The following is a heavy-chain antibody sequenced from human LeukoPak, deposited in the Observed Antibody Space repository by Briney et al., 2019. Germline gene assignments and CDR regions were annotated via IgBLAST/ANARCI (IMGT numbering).Heavy chain of an antibody. CDR3: ARGRSGSYYPD. J-gene: IGHJ4*02. V-gene: IGHV1-18*01. CDR2: ISAYDGNT. CDR1: GYTFSSYA. D-gene: IGHD3-10*01. Sequence: ASVKVSCKASGYTFSSYAITWVRQAPGQGLEWMGWISAYDGNTNYAQKFQDRVTMTTDTSTSTAYMELRSLRSDDTAVYYCARGRSGSYYPDWGQGTLVTVSS.